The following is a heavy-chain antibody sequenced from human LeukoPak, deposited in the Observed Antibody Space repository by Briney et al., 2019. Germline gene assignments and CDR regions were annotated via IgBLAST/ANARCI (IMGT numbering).Heavy chain of an antibody. CDR2: INPNSGGT. D-gene: IGHD6-13*01. CDR3: ASWVAAAGTVGYFQH. CDR1: GYTFTGYY. V-gene: IGHV1-2*06. Sequence: ASVKVSCKASGYTFTGYYMHWVRQAPGQGLKWMGRINPNSGGTNYAQKFQGRVTMTRDTSISTAYMELSRLRSDDTAVYYCASWVAAAGTVGYFQHWGQGTLVTVSS. J-gene: IGHJ1*01.